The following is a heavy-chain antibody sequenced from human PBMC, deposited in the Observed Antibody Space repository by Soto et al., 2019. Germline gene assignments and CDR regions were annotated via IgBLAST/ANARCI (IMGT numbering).Heavy chain of an antibody. CDR1: GFTFSSYA. V-gene: IGHV3-23*01. D-gene: IGHD3-10*01. CDR3: AKDSFHLDVLLWFGEADDAFDI. Sequence: HPGGSLRLSCAASGFTFSSYAMSWVRQAPGKGLEWVSAISGSGGSTYYADSVKGRFTISRDNSKNTLYLQMNSLRAEDTAVYYCAKDSFHLDVLLWFGEADDAFDIWGQGTMVTVSS. J-gene: IGHJ3*02. CDR2: ISGSGGST.